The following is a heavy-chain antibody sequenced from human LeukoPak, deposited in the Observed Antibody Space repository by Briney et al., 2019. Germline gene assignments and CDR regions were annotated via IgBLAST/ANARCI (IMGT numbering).Heavy chain of an antibody. D-gene: IGHD4-17*01. Sequence: GGSLRLSCAASGFTFSSYEMNWVRQAPGKGLEWVSYISSSGSTIYYADSVKGRFTISRDNAKSSLYLQMNSLRAEDTAVYYCATPYGDYVSGRDAFDIWGQGTMVTVSS. V-gene: IGHV3-48*03. J-gene: IGHJ3*02. CDR1: GFTFSSYE. CDR2: ISSSGSTI. CDR3: ATPYGDYVSGRDAFDI.